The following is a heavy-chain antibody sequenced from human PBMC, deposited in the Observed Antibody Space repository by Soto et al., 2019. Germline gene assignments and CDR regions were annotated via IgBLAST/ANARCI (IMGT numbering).Heavy chain of an antibody. V-gene: IGHV3-30-3*01. CDR3: ARAPTPTTMVPWFDP. D-gene: IGHD3-10*01. J-gene: IGHJ5*02. CDR1: GFTFSSYA. CDR2: ISYDGSNK. Sequence: QVQLVESGGGVVQPGRSLRLSCAASGFTFSSYAMHWVRQAPGKGLEWVAVISYDGSNKYYADSVKGRFTISRDNSKNTLYLQMNRLRAEDTAVYYCARAPTPTTMVPWFDPWGQGTLVTVSS.